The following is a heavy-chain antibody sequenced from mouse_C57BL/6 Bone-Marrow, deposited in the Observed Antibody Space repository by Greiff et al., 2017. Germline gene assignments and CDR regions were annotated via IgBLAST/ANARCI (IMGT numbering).Heavy chain of an antibody. D-gene: IGHD2-3*01. J-gene: IGHJ2*01. CDR2: ISSGSSTL. Sequence: EVKVVESGGGLVKPGGSLKLSCAASGFTFSDYGMHWVRQAPEKGLEWVAYISSGSSTLYYADTVKGRFTISRDNAKNTLFLQMTSLRSEDTAMYYCARAPYEGYYFDYWGQGTTLTVSS. CDR1: GFTFSDYG. V-gene: IGHV5-17*01. CDR3: ARAPYEGYYFDY.